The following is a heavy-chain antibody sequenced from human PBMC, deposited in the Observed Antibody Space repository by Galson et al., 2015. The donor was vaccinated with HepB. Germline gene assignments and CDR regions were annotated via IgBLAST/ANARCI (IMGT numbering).Heavy chain of an antibody. CDR1: GFTFTSSA. CDR3: AADSIGYCSSTSCSTLSMDV. CDR2: IVVGSGNT. Sequence: SVKVSCKASGFTFTSSAVQWVRQARGQRLEWIGWIVVGSGNTNYAQKFQERVTITRDMSTSTAYMELSSLRSEDTAVYYCAADSIGYCSSTSCSTLSMDVWGQGTTVTVSS. J-gene: IGHJ6*02. V-gene: IGHV1-58*01. D-gene: IGHD2-2*01.